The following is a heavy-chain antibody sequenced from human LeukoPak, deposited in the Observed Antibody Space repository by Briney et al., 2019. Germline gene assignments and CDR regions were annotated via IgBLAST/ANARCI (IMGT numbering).Heavy chain of an antibody. CDR2: INPSGGST. V-gene: IGHV1-46*01. Sequence: ASVNVSCKASGYTFTSYYMHWVRQAPGQGLEWMGIINPSGGSTSYAQKFQGRVTMTRDTSASTAYMELSSLRSEDTAVYYCARAEPIAAAGLYYYYGMDVWGQGTTVTVSS. J-gene: IGHJ6*02. CDR1: GYTFTSYY. CDR3: ARAEPIAAAGLYYYYGMDV. D-gene: IGHD6-13*01.